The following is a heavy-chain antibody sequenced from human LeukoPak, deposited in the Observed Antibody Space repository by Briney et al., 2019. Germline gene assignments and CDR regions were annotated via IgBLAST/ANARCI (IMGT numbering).Heavy chain of an antibody. CDR1: GFTFSNYA. Sequence: GGSLRLSCAASGFTFSNYAMSWVRQAPGKGLEWVSAISVSGGSTYYTDSVKGRFTISRDNSKNTLYLKMNSLRAEDTAVYYCAKAPVATIRYFDYWGQGTLVTVSS. J-gene: IGHJ4*02. CDR3: AKAPVATIRYFDY. V-gene: IGHV3-23*01. CDR2: ISVSGGST. D-gene: IGHD5-12*01.